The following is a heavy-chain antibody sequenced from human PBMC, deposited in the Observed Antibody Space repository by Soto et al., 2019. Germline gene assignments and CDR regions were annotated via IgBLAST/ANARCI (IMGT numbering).Heavy chain of an antibody. Sequence: GGSLRLSCAASGFTFSSYWMHWVRQAPGKGLVWVSRINSDGSSTSYADSVKGRFTISRDNAKNTLYLQMNSLRAEDTAVYYCARGDYGSGSYFYYYYYMDVWGKGTTVTVSS. D-gene: IGHD3-10*01. CDR2: INSDGSST. CDR3: ARGDYGSGSYFYYYYYMDV. J-gene: IGHJ6*03. CDR1: GFTFSSYW. V-gene: IGHV3-74*01.